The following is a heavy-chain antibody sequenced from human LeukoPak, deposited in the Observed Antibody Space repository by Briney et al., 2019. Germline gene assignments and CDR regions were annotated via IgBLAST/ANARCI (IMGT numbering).Heavy chain of an antibody. CDR3: ARPKYDKCTGNYYGIDG. D-gene: IGHD2-8*02. J-gene: IGHJ6*01. V-gene: IGHV3-74*01. Sequence: PGGSLRLSCAPSRFTLRNYWMYCVPRAPGEGLVWVSPLKGDGSITRYADSVRGRFDFSIDKARNTLYLQMNCLRAQDTARYYCARPKYDKCTGNYYGIDGWGQGTLVTVSS. CDR1: RFTLRNYW. CDR2: LKGDGSIT.